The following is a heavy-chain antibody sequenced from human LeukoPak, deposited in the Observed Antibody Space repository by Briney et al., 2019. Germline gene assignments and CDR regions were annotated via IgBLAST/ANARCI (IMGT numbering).Heavy chain of an antibody. J-gene: IGHJ4*02. V-gene: IGHV4-34*01. CDR2: INHSGST. CDR3: ARDSSWAFDY. Sequence: SETLSLTCAVYGGSFSGYHWSWIRQPPGKGLEWIGEINHSGSTNYNPSLKSRVTISVDTSKNQFSLKLSSVTAADTAVYYCARDSSWAFDYWGQGTLVTVSS. CDR1: GGSFSGYH. D-gene: IGHD6-13*01.